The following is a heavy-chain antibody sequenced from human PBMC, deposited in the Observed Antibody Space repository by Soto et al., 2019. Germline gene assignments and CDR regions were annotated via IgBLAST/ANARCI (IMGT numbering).Heavy chain of an antibody. Sequence: EVQLVESGGGLVKPGWSLRLSCAASGFTFSSYSMNWVRQAPGKGLEWVSSISSSSSYIYYADSVKGRFTISRDNAKNSLYLQMNSLRAEDMAVYYCAIDGDCTNGVCYKGDYCGQGTLVTVSS. CDR1: GFTFSSYS. V-gene: IGHV3-21*01. J-gene: IGHJ4*02. CDR2: ISSSSSYI. CDR3: AIDGDCTNGVCYKGDY. D-gene: IGHD2-8*01.